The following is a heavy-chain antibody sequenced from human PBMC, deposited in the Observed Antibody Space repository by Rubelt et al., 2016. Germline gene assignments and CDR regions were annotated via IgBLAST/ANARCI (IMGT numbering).Heavy chain of an antibody. CDR3: ASVWFGAFDY. CDR2: ISWNSGSI. CDR1: GFTFDDYA. J-gene: IGHJ4*02. D-gene: IGHD3-10*01. Sequence: AASGFTFDDYAMHWVRQAPGKGLEWVSGISWNSGSIGYADSVKGRFTISRDNSKNTLYLQMNSLRAEDTAVYYCASVWFGAFDYWGQGTLVTVSS. V-gene: IGHV3-9*01.